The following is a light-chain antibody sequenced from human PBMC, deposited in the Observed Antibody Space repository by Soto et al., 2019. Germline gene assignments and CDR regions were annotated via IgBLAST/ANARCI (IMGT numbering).Light chain of an antibody. V-gene: IGKV3-15*01. J-gene: IGKJ3*01. CDR2: GAS. Sequence: EIVMTQSPATLSLSPGERATLSCRASQSVNSNLAWYQQKPGQAPRLLIYGASTRATGIPARFSGSGSGTEFTLTISSLQSEDFAVYFCQQYNNWPPVTFGPGTKVDI. CDR1: QSVNSN. CDR3: QQYNNWPPVT.